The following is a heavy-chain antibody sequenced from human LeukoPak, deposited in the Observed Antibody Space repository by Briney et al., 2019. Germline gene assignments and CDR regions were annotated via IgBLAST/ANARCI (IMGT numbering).Heavy chain of an antibody. Sequence: GGCLRLSCAASGFTFSSYGMHWVRQAPGKGLEWVSSISSSSSYIYYADSVKGRFTISRDNAKNSLYLQMNSLRAEDTAVYYCARTTQYYYDPFDYWGQGTLVTVSS. CDR2: ISSSSSYI. CDR3: ARTTQYYYDPFDY. CDR1: GFTFSSYG. D-gene: IGHD3-22*01. J-gene: IGHJ4*02. V-gene: IGHV3-21*01.